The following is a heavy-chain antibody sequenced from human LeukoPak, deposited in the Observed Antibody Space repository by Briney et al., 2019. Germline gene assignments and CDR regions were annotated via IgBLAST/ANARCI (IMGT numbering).Heavy chain of an antibody. CDR2: ISGSGGST. Sequence: GGSLRLSCAASGFTFSSYAMSWVRQAPGKGLEWVSAISGSGGSTYYADSVKGRFTISRDNSKNTLYLQMNSLRAEDTAVYYCAFNYGSGSYYWEVFDYWGQGTLDTVSS. V-gene: IGHV3-23*01. J-gene: IGHJ4*02. CDR1: GFTFSSYA. D-gene: IGHD3-10*01. CDR3: AFNYGSGSYYWEVFDY.